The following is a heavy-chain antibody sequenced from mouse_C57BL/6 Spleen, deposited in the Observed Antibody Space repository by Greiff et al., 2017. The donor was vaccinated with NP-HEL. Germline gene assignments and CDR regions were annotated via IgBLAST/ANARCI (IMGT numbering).Heavy chain of an antibody. CDR1: GFNMKDYY. D-gene: IGHD1-1*01. Sequence: VQLQQSGAELVKPGASVKLSCTASGFNMKDYYMHWVKQRTEQGLEWIGRIDPEDGETKDAPKFQGKATITADTSSNTAYLQLSSLTSEDTAVYYCARERPITTVDWYFDVWGTGTTVTVSS. J-gene: IGHJ1*03. CDR3: ARERPITTVDWYFDV. V-gene: IGHV14-2*01. CDR2: IDPEDGET.